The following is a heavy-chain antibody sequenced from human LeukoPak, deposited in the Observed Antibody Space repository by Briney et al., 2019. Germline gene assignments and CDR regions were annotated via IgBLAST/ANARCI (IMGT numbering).Heavy chain of an antibody. CDR1: GFTFSSYS. CDR2: ISSSSSTI. Sequence: GGSLRLSCAASGFTFSSYSMNWVRQAPGKGLEWVSYISSSSSTIYYADSVKGRFTISRDNAKNSLYLQMNSLRDADTAVYYCARVPLRMRIYYYYGMDVWGQGTTVTVSS. J-gene: IGHJ6*02. V-gene: IGHV3-48*02. CDR3: ARVPLRMRIYYYYGMDV. D-gene: IGHD2-8*01.